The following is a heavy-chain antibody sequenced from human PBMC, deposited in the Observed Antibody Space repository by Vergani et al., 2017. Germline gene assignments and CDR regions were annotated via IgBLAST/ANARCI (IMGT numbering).Heavy chain of an antibody. D-gene: IGHD2-21*01. J-gene: IGHJ1*01. CDR1: GFTFFTYA. CDR2: ISRSGGST. Sequence: EVQLLESGGVLVQPGGSLRLSCAASGFTFFTYAMSWVRQAPGKGLEWVSAISRSGGSTYYADSVKGRFTISRDDSKNTLNLQMNSLRAEDTAVYYCAKPYCGGDCYRSEYLQHWGQGTLVTVSS. V-gene: IGHV3-23*01. CDR3: AKPYCGGDCYRSEYLQH.